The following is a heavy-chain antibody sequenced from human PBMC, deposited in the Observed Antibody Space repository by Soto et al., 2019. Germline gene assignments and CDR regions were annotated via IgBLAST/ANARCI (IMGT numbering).Heavy chain of an antibody. J-gene: IGHJ4*02. CDR1: GFTFDDYA. D-gene: IGHD4-17*01. CDR2: ISWNSGSI. Sequence: EVQLVESGGGLVQPGRSLRLSCGATGFTFDDYAMHWVRQAPGKGLEWVSGISWNSGSIGYADSVKGRFTISRDNAKNSLYLQMNSPRAEDTALYYCAKDRADYGDYGDIDYWGQGTVVTVSS. CDR3: AKDRADYGDYGDIDY. V-gene: IGHV3-9*01.